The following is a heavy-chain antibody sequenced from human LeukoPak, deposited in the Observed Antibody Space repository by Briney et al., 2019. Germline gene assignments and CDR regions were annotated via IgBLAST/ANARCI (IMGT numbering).Heavy chain of an antibody. V-gene: IGHV4-59*01. J-gene: IGHJ6*04. CDR1: GASINSYS. CDR2: IYYSGST. Sequence: PSETLSPTCPVSGASINSYSWTWIRHPQGKGLEWIGYIYYSGSTNYNPSLKSRVTISVDTSKNHFSLKLSSVTAADTAVYYCARFSSSWYGVDVWGKGITVTVSS. D-gene: IGHD6-13*01. CDR3: ARFSSSWYGVDV.